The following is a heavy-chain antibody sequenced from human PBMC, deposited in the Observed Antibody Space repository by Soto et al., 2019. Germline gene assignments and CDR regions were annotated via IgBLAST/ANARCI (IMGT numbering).Heavy chain of an antibody. J-gene: IGHJ4*02. Sequence: SQTLSLTCTVSGGSISSSSYYWGWIRQPPGKGLEWIGNIYYSGSTYYNPSLKSRVTISVDTSKNQFSLKLSSVTATDTAVYYCARRESYDILTGYYHFDYWGQGTLVTVSS. CDR3: ARRESYDILTGYYHFDY. CDR1: GGSISSSSYY. V-gene: IGHV4-39*01. D-gene: IGHD3-9*01. CDR2: IYYSGST.